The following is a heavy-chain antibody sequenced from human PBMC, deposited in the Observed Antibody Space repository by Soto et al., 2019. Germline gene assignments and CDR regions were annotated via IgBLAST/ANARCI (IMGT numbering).Heavy chain of an antibody. CDR3: ARGDNRWWCFDL. CDR2: IYYLGST. CDR1: GGSISSGGYY. D-gene: IGHD2-15*01. J-gene: IGHJ2*01. Sequence: QVQLQESGPGLVKPSQTLSLTCTVSGGSISSGGYYWSWIRQHPGKGLEWIGYIYYLGSTYYNPDFQSLVTISVDTTKNQFSRKLGSVTAADPAVYYCARGDNRWWCFDLWGRGTLVTVSS. V-gene: IGHV4-31*01.